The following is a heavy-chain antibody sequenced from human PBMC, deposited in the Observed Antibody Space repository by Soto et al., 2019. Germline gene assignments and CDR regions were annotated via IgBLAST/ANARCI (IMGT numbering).Heavy chain of an antibody. J-gene: IGHJ4*02. CDR3: AKESGGERYAAYFDL. CDR2: ISAGGNTK. Sequence: QVQLVESGGGVVQPGTSLTLACAASGFTLSNIGMQWVRQAPGKGLEWVAVISAGGNTKYYADSVKGRFTISRDNSKNTLFLQMNSLRTEDTAVYYCAKESGGERYAAYFDLWGQGTLVTVSA. D-gene: IGHD2-21*01. CDR1: GFTLSNIG. V-gene: IGHV3-30*18.